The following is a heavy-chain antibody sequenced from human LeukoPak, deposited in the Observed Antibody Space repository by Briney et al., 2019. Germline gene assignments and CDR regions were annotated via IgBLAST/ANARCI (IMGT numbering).Heavy chain of an antibody. J-gene: IGHJ3*01. V-gene: IGHV4-59*12. CDR1: GGSFRSYG. CDR3: ARKGSGSSKRAFDF. Sequence: SCKASGGSFRSYGFSWVRQAPGKGLEWIGSIYHSGSTYYNPSLTSRVTISVDTSKNQLSLKLTSVTAADTAVYYCARKGSGSSKRAFDFWGQGTMVTVSS. CDR2: IYHSGST. D-gene: IGHD3-22*01.